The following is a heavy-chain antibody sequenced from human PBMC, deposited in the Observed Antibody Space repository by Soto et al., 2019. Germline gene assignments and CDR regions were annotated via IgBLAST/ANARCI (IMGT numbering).Heavy chain of an antibody. J-gene: IGHJ4*02. D-gene: IGHD3-22*01. Sequence: QVQLVQSGAEVKKPGASVKVSCKASGYTFTSYAMHWVRQAPGQRLEWMGWINAGNGNTKYSQKFQGRVTITRDTSASTAYMELSSLRYEDTAVYYCARVNGYFTPFDYWGQGTVVTVSS. CDR2: INAGNGNT. CDR3: ARVNGYFTPFDY. CDR1: GYTFTSYA. V-gene: IGHV1-3*01.